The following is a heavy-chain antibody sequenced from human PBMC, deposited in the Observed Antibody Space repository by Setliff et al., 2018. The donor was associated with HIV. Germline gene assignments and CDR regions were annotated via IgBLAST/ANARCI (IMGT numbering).Heavy chain of an antibody. D-gene: IGHD2-8*02. J-gene: IGHJ6*03. CDR2: INHSGST. CDR1: GASFSGYY. CDR3: ARVSITYWYAIPRDYYYYMDV. V-gene: IGHV4-34*01. Sequence: PSETLSLTCAVYGASFSGYYWSWVRQPPGKGLEWIGEINHSGSTNYNPSLKSRVTISVDTSKTQLYLKVRSVTAADTAVYYCARVSITYWYAIPRDYYYYMDVWGEGTTVTVSS.